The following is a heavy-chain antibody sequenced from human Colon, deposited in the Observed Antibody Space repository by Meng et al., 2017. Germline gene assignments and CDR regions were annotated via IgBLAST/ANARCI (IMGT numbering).Heavy chain of an antibody. D-gene: IGHD3-22*01. J-gene: IGHJ5*02. CDR1: GGSFSDYY. V-gene: IGHV4-34*03. CDR2: INHTGDT. Sequence: QVQLQQWGAGLLKPSETLSLTCAVYGGSFSDYYWTWIRQPPGKGLEWIGEINHTGDTNYNPSLKSRVAISVDTSKNQFSLNLNSVTAADTAVYYCSAVRRDSSGYKWFDPWGQGTLVTVS. CDR3: SAVRRDSSGYKWFDP.